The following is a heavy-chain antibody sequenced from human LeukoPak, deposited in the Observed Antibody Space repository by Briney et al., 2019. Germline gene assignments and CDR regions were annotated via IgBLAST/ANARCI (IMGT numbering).Heavy chain of an antibody. J-gene: IGHJ5*02. CDR1: GYTFTRYG. D-gene: IGHD6-19*01. Sequence: ASVKVSCKASGYTFTRYGISWVRQAPGQGLEWMGWINTNTGNPTYAQGFTGRFVFSLDTSVSTAYLQISSLKAEDTAVYYCAREGIAVAGGNWFDPWGQGTLVTVSS. CDR2: INTNTGNP. CDR3: AREGIAVAGGNWFDP. V-gene: IGHV7-4-1*02.